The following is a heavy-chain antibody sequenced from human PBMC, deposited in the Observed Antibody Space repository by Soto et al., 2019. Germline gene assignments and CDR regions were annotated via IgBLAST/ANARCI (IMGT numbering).Heavy chain of an antibody. D-gene: IGHD6-19*01. CDR3: ARRAAVAGFYFDY. Sequence: SETLSLTCTVSGGSISSYDWSWIRQPPGKGLEWIGYIYYSGSTNYNPSLKSRVTISVDTSKNQFSLKLSSVTAADTAVYYCARRAAVAGFYFDYWGQGTLLTVSS. J-gene: IGHJ4*02. V-gene: IGHV4-59*08. CDR2: IYYSGST. CDR1: GGSISSYD.